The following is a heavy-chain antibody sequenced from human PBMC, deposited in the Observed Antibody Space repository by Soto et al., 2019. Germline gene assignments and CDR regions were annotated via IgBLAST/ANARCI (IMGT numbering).Heavy chain of an antibody. CDR1: GGSISSGGYA. Sequence: QLQLQESGSGLVKPSQTLSLTCTVSGGSISSGGYAWNGIRQAPGKGLEWIGYIYHSGYTLYNPSLKGRVTISVDKSKNNFSLNLTSVTAADTAVYYCARDQLEGNWFDPWGQGTLVTVSS. CDR2: IYHSGYT. V-gene: IGHV4-30-2*01. D-gene: IGHD1-1*01. J-gene: IGHJ5*02. CDR3: ARDQLEGNWFDP.